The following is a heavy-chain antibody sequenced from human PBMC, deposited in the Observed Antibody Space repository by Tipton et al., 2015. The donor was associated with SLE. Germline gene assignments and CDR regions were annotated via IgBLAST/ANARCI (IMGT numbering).Heavy chain of an antibody. CDR2: INHSGST. V-gene: IGHV4-34*01. CDR1: GGSFSGYY. J-gene: IGHJ5*02. D-gene: IGHD3-3*01. CDR3: ARSRTAERYYDFWSGRACWFDP. Sequence: TLSLTCAVYGGSFSGYYWSWIRQPPGTGLEWIGEINHSGSTNYNPSLKSRVTISVDTSKNQFSLKLSSVTAADTAVYYCARSRTAERYYDFWSGRACWFDPWGQGTLVTVSS.